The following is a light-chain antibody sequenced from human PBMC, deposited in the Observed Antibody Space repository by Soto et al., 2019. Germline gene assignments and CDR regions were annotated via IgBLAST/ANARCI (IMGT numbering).Light chain of an antibody. CDR2: RNN. CDR1: SSNIGSNY. Sequence: QSVLTQPPSASGTPGQRVTISCSGSSSNIGSNYVYWYQQLPGTAPKLLIYRNNQRPSGVPDRFSGSKSGTSASLAISGLRSEDEADYYCAAWDDSLSGQVFGGGPKVTVL. J-gene: IGLJ2*01. V-gene: IGLV1-47*01. CDR3: AAWDDSLSGQV.